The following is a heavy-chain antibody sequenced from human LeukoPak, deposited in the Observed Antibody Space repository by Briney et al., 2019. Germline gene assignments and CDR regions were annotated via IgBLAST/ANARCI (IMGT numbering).Heavy chain of an antibody. D-gene: IGHD5-18*01. CDR3: AKLDWGGSRYGYFDS. CDR2: ISGSGGRA. Sequence: GGSLRLSCAASGFTFSSYGMSWVRQAPGKGLEWVSLISGSGGRAYYADSVKGRFTISRDNSKNTLYLQMNSLRADDTAVYYCAKLDWGGSRYGYFDSWGQGTLVTVSS. V-gene: IGHV3-23*01. J-gene: IGHJ4*02. CDR1: GFTFSSYG.